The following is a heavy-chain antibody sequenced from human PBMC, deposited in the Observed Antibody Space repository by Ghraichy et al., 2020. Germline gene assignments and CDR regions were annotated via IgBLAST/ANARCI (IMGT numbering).Heavy chain of an antibody. CDR3: ARAYSSGWSDGGGYYFDY. D-gene: IGHD6-19*01. CDR1: GFTFSSYG. Sequence: GGSLRLSCAASGFTFSSYGMHWVRQAPGKGLEWVAVIWYDGSNKYYADSVKGRFTISRDNSKNTLYLQMNSLRAEDTAVYYCARAYSSGWSDGGGYYFDYWGQGTLVTVSS. V-gene: IGHV3-33*01. CDR2: IWYDGSNK. J-gene: IGHJ4*02.